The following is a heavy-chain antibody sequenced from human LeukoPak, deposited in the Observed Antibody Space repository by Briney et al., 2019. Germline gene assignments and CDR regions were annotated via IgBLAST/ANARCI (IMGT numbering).Heavy chain of an antibody. CDR3: ARSIPYGTTWYGRSDY. J-gene: IGHJ4*02. Sequence: GGSLRLSCSASGFTFSTYWMSWVRQAPGKGLEWLANIKPDGTTKFYVDSVKGRFTISRDNALNSLYLQMNSLRAEDTAIYYCARSIPYGTTWYGRSDYWGQGTLVTVSS. D-gene: IGHD6-13*01. CDR2: IKPDGTTK. CDR1: GFTFSTYW. V-gene: IGHV3-7*03.